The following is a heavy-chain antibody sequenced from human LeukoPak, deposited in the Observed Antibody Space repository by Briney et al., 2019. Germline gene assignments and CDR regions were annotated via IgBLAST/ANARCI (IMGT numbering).Heavy chain of an antibody. CDR2: TKSKTDGGTT. Sequence: GGSLRLSCAASGFTFSNAWMSWVRQAPGKGLEWVGRTKSKTDGGTTDYAAPVKGRFTISRDDSKNTLYLQMNSLKTEDTAVYYCTIEMSGSYPYWGQGTLVTVSS. D-gene: IGHD1-26*01. CDR1: GFTFSNAW. V-gene: IGHV3-15*01. J-gene: IGHJ4*02. CDR3: TIEMSGSYPY.